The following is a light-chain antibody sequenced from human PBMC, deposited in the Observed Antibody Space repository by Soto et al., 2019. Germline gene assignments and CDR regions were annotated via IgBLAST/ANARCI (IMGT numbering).Light chain of an antibody. J-gene: IGKJ1*01. CDR2: DAS. V-gene: IGKV3-15*01. CDR1: QSVSRS. Sequence: EIVMTQSPATLSMSPGERVTLSCRASQSVSRSLAWNQQKPGQAPRLLIYDASTRATGVPDRFSGSGSGTEFTLTISSLQSEDFAVYYCQQYNKSPWTFGQGTKVEIK. CDR3: QQYNKSPWT.